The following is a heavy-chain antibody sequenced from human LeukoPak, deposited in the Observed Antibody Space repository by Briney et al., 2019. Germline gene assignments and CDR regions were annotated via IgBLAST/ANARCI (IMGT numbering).Heavy chain of an antibody. D-gene: IGHD6-13*01. CDR1: GGSISSSSYY. CDR3: ARSTGVPGVGTFDI. CDR2: IYYSGST. V-gene: IGHV4-39*07. J-gene: IGHJ3*02. Sequence: SETLSLTCTVSGGSISSSSYYWGWIRQPPGKGLEWIGSIYYSGSTNYNPSLKSRVTISVDTSKNQFSLKLSSVTAADTAVYYCARSTGVPGVGTFDIWGQGTMVTVSS.